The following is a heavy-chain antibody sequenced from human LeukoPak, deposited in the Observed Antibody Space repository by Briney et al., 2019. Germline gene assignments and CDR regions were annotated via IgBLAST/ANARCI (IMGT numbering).Heavy chain of an antibody. J-gene: IGHJ4*02. CDR3: ARDQGRARAFGDYAFDY. CDR2: ISSSSSTI. V-gene: IGHV3-48*01. D-gene: IGHD4-17*01. CDR1: GFTFSSYS. Sequence: GGSLRLSCAASGFTFSSYSMNWVRQAPGKGLEWVSYISSSSSTIYYADSVKGRFTISRDNSKNTLYLQMNSLGADDTAVYYCARDQGRARAFGDYAFDYWGQGTLVTVSS.